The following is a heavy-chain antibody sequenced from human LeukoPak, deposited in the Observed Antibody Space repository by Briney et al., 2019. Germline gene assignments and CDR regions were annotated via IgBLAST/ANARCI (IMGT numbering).Heavy chain of an antibody. CDR3: VRDPSSGYYGGFDS. V-gene: IGHV3-9*01. CDR1: GFTFDNYG. J-gene: IGHJ4*02. D-gene: IGHD3-22*01. Sequence: PGMSLRLSCAASGFTFDNYGMHWVRQGPGKGLEWVSIISWNSGYIVYADSVKGRFTVSRDNAKNSLFLQIDDLRGEDTAFYYCVRDPSSGYYGGFDSWGQGTLVTVSS. CDR2: ISWNSGYI.